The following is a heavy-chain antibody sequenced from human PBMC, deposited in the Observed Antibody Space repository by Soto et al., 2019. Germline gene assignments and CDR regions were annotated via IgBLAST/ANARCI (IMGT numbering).Heavy chain of an antibody. CDR3: ARAVGIVVVPAADYYYYYMDV. J-gene: IGHJ6*03. V-gene: IGHV1-8*01. D-gene: IGHD2-2*01. Sequence: ASVKVSCKASGYTFTSYDINWVRQATGQGLEWMGWMNPNSGNTGYAQKFQGRVTMTRNTSISTAYMELSSLRSEDTAVYYCARAVGIVVVPAADYYYYYMDVWGKGTTVTVSS. CDR2: MNPNSGNT. CDR1: GYTFTSYD.